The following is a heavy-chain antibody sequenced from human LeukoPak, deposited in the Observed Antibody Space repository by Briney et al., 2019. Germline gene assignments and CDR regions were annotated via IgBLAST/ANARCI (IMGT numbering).Heavy chain of an antibody. Sequence: ASVKVSCKASGYTFTSYGISWVRQAPGQGLEWMGWISAYNGNTNYAQKLQGRVTMTTDTSTSTAYMELRSLRSDDTAVYYCARAGTVGRYYYYYYMDVWGKGTTVTISS. V-gene: IGHV1-18*01. CDR1: GYTFTSYG. J-gene: IGHJ6*03. D-gene: IGHD4-23*01. CDR2: ISAYNGNT. CDR3: ARAGTVGRYYYYYYMDV.